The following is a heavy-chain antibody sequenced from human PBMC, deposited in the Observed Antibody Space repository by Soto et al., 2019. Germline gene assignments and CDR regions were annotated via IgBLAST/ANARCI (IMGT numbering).Heavy chain of an antibody. J-gene: IGHJ5*02. D-gene: IGHD5-18*01. Sequence: GGSLRLSCAASGFTVSSNYMSWVRQAPGKGLEWVSVIYSGGSTYYADSVKGRFTISRDNSKNTLYLQMNSLRAEDTAVYYCARSGYGPYNWFDPWGQGTLVTVSS. V-gene: IGHV3-53*01. CDR1: GFTVSSNY. CDR3: ARSGYGPYNWFDP. CDR2: IYSGGST.